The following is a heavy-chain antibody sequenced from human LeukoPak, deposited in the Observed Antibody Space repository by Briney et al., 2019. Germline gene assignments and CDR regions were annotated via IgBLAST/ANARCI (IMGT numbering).Heavy chain of an antibody. D-gene: IGHD2-2*01. CDR1: GGSFSGYY. CDR2: INHSGST. Sequence: SETLSLTCAVYGGSFSGYYWSWIRQPPGKGLEWIGEINHSGSTNYNPSLKSRVTISVDTSKNQFSLKLSSVTAADTAVYYYARVVVVPAAKFETGYYYMDVWGKGTTVTVSS. V-gene: IGHV4-34*01. J-gene: IGHJ6*03. CDR3: ARVVVVPAAKFETGYYYMDV.